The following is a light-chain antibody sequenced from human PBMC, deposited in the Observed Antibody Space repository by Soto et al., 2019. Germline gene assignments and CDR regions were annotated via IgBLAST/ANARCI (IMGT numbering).Light chain of an antibody. V-gene: IGKV1-12*01. CDR2: SAS. J-gene: IGKJ4*01. CDR3: QQASSFPLT. Sequence: IQMTQSPSSVSASVGDTVTITCRASQGIGSWLAWYHQIPGKAPKLLIYSASRLQSGTPSRFTGRGSGAAFTLTITNLQPEDVGVYHCQQASSFPLTFGGGTKVDIK. CDR1: QGIGSW.